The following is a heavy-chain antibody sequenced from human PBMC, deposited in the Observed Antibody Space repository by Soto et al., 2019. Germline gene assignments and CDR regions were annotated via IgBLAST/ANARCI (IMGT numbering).Heavy chain of an antibody. V-gene: IGHV1-8*01. Sequence: ASVKVSCKASGYTFTSYDINWVRQATGQGLEWMGWMNPNSGNTGYAQKFQGRVTMTRNTSISTAYMERSSLRSEETAVYYCARGSTLRGYSYGWNPAGAFDIWGQGTMVTVS. CDR1: GYTFTSYD. CDR3: ARGSTLRGYSYGWNPAGAFDI. CDR2: MNPNSGNT. J-gene: IGHJ3*02. D-gene: IGHD5-18*01.